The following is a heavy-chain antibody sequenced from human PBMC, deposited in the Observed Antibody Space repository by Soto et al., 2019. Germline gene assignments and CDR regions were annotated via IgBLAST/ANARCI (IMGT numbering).Heavy chain of an antibody. V-gene: IGHV4-34*01. CDR2: INHSGST. CDR1: GGSFSCYY. D-gene: IGHD2-21*01. J-gene: IGHJ4*02. Sequence: PSETLSLTCAVYGGSFSCYYWSWIRQPPGKGLEWIGEINHSGSTNYNPSLKSRVTISVDTSKNQFSLKLSSVTAADTAVYYCARGLKFPTDYWGQGTLVTVSS. CDR3: ARGLKFPTDY.